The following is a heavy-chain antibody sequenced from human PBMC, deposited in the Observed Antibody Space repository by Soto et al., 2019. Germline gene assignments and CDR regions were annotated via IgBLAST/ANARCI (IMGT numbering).Heavy chain of an antibody. CDR2: IKQAGSEK. V-gene: IGHV3-7*01. Sequence: EVQLVESGGGLVQTGGSLRLSCAASGFTFSAYWMSWVRQAPGKGLEWVANIKQAGSEKYYVDSVNGRFIMSRDDAKNSLFLQVNSLRVEDTAVYYCAREKRANSYFDYWGQGTLVTVSS. CDR3: AREKRANSYFDY. CDR1: GFTFSAYW. J-gene: IGHJ4*02. D-gene: IGHD6-25*01.